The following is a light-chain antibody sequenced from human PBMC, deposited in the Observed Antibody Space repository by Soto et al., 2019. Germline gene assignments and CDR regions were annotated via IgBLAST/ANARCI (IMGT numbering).Light chain of an antibody. V-gene: IGLV1-40*01. J-gene: IGLJ3*02. CDR1: SSNFGAGYD. CDR3: QSYDSSLSGWV. Sequence: QAVVTQPPSVSGAPGQRVTISCTGSSSNFGAGYDVHWYQQLPGTAPKLLIYGNSNRPSGVPDRFSGSKSGTSASLAITGLQAEDEADYYCQSYDSSLSGWVFGGGTEVTVL. CDR2: GNS.